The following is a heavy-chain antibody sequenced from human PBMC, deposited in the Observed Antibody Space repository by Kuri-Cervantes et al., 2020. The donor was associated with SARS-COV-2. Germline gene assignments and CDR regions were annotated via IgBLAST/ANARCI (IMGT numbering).Heavy chain of an antibody. CDR3: AREGYDMSDAFDI. CDR1: GFIFSNYW. D-gene: IGHD3-9*01. CDR2: IKQDGSEE. J-gene: IGHJ3*02. Sequence: GGSLRLSCAASGFIFSNYWMSWVRQAPGKGLEWVANIKQDGSEEFYVDSVKGRFTVSRDNAKKSLFLHMNSLRAEDTAVYYCAREGYDMSDAFDIWGQGTMVTVSS. V-gene: IGHV3-7*01.